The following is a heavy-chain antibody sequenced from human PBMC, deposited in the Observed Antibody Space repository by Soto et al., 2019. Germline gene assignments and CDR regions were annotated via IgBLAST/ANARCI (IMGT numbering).Heavy chain of an antibody. CDR3: AREITGKFPN. CDR1: GYTFTSND. CDR2: MNPNTGNT. V-gene: IGHV1-8*01. D-gene: IGHD1-20*01. J-gene: IGHJ4*02. Sequence: ASVKVSCTASGYTFTSNDINWVRQATGQGLEWMGWMNPNTGNTGYAQKFQGRVTMTRNTSISTAYMELSSLRSEDTAVYYCAREITGKFPNWGQGTLVTVSS.